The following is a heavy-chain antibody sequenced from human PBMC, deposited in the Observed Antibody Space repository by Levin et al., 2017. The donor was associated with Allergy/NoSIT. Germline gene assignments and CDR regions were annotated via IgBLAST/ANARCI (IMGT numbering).Heavy chain of an antibody. Sequence: PGGSLRLSCAASGFIFSSYGMHWVRQAPGKGLEWVAVIWYDGSNKYYADSVKGRFTISRDNSKNTLYLQMNSLRAEDTAVYYCAREGYSTNWYPGADYYFDYWGQGTLVTVSS. D-gene: IGHD6-13*01. V-gene: IGHV3-33*01. CDR1: GFIFSSYG. CDR2: IWYDGSNK. J-gene: IGHJ4*02. CDR3: AREGYSTNWYPGADYYFDY.